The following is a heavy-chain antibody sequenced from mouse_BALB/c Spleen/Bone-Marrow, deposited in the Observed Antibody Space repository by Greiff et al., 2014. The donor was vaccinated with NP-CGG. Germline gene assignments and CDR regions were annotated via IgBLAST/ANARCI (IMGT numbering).Heavy chain of an antibody. V-gene: IGHV2-9*02. CDR1: GFSLTNYG. D-gene: IGHD1-2*01. CDR2: IWADGST. J-gene: IGHJ4*01. CDR3: ARITTATGAMDY. Sequence: VQVVESGPGLVAPSQSLSITCTVSGFSLTNYGVHWVRQPPGKGLEWLGVIWADGSTNYNSALMSGLSISKDNSKSQVFFKMNSLQTDDTAMYYCARITTATGAMDYWGQGTSVTVSP.